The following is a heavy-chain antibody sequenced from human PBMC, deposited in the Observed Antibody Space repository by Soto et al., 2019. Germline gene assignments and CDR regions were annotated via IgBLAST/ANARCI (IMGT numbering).Heavy chain of an antibody. CDR3: AKGDGSGYTFDY. CDR1: GFTFDDYA. V-gene: IGHV3-9*01. D-gene: IGHD6-19*01. Sequence: EVQLVESGGGLVQPGRSLRLSCAASGFTFDDYAMHWVRQAPGKGLEWVSGISWNSGSIGYADSVKGRFTISRDNAKNSLYLQMNSLRAEDTALYYCAKGDGSGYTFDYWGQGTLVTVSS. J-gene: IGHJ4*02. CDR2: ISWNSGSI.